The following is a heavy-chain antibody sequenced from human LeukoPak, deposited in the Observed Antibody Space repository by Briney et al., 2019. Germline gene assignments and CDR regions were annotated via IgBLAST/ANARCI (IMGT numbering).Heavy chain of an antibody. CDR3: ASWPVGWYGEDS. J-gene: IGHJ4*02. Sequence: GGSLRLSCAASGFTFNTYGMHWVRQALGKGLEWVTFIRYGGSNKYYADSVKGRFTISRDNSRNTLYLQMNSLRAEDTAVYYCASWPVGWYGEDSWGQGTLVTVSS. D-gene: IGHD6-19*01. V-gene: IGHV3-30*02. CDR2: IRYGGSNK. CDR1: GFTFNTYG.